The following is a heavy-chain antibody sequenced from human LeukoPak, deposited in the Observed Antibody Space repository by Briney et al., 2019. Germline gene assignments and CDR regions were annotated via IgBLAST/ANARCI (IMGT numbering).Heavy chain of an antibody. J-gene: IGHJ4*02. D-gene: IGHD2-8*01. CDR2: ISGSGTYT. Sequence: GGSLRLSCAASGFTFRSSAMSWVRQAPGKGLEWVSGISGSGTYTHYTDSVRGRFTISRDNSKNTLYLQMNSLRAEDTAIYYWARGGNGYCSNGICSPRVVAAIDYWGQGTLVTVSS. CDR1: GFTFRSSA. CDR3: ARGGNGYCSNGICSPRVVAAIDY. V-gene: IGHV3-23*01.